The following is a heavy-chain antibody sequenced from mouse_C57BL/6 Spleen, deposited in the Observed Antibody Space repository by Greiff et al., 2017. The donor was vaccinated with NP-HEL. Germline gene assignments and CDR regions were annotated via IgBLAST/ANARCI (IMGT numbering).Heavy chain of an antibody. Sequence: EVQLQQSGAELVRPGASVKLSCTASGFNIKDDYMHWVKQRPEQGLEWIGWIDPENGDTEYASKFQGKATITADTSSNTAYLQLSSLTSEDTAVYYCTTDYGGLAYWGQGTLVTVSA. CDR3: TTDYGGLAY. D-gene: IGHD1-1*02. CDR2: IDPENGDT. V-gene: IGHV14-4*01. J-gene: IGHJ3*01. CDR1: GFNIKDDY.